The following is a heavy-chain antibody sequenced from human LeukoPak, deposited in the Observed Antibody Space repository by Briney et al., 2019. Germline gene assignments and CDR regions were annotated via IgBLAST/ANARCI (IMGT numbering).Heavy chain of an antibody. CDR2: INHSGST. J-gene: IGHJ6*03. Sequence: SETLSLTCTVSGGSISTSSYYWGWVRQPPGKGLEWIGEINHSGSTNYNPSLKSRVTISVDTSKNQFSLKLSSVTAADTAVYYCAGWSRRSGYYYYYMDVWGKGTTVTISS. D-gene: IGHD3-3*01. CDR3: AGWSRRSGYYYYYMDV. CDR1: GGSISTSSYY. V-gene: IGHV4-39*07.